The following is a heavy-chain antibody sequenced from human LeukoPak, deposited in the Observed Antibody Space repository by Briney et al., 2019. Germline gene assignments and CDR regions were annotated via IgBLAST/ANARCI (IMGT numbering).Heavy chain of an antibody. CDR2: MNPNSGNT. V-gene: IGHV1-8*02. D-gene: IGHD6-13*01. Sequence: ASVKVSCKASGYTFTSYYMHWVRQATGQGLEWMGWMNPNSGNTGYAQKFQGRVTMTRNTSISTAYMELSSLRSEDTAVYYCARGVAAAGTATSFDPWGQGTLVTVSS. J-gene: IGHJ5*02. CDR3: ARGVAAAGTATSFDP. CDR1: GYTFTSYY.